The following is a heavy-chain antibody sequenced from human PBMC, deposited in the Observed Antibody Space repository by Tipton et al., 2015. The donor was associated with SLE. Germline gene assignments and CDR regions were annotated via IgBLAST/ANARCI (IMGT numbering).Heavy chain of an antibody. CDR1: GGSISSYY. CDR3: ARVFMVRGAPAWFDP. Sequence: TLSLTCTVSGGSISSYYWSWIRQPPGKGLEWIGEINHSGSTNYNPSLKSRVTISVDTSKNQFSLKLSSVTAADTAVYYCARVFMVRGAPAWFDPWGQGTLVTVSS. J-gene: IGHJ5*02. CDR2: INHSGST. V-gene: IGHV4-59*01. D-gene: IGHD3-10*01.